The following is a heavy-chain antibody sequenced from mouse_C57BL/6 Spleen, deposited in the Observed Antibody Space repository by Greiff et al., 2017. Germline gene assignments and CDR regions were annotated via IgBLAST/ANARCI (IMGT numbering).Heavy chain of an antibody. D-gene: IGHD2-4*01. V-gene: IGHV1-9*01. CDR3: ERNFYDYTWFAY. CDR2: ILPGSGST. Sequence: VQLQQSGAELMKPGASVKLSCTATGYTFTGYWIEWVKQRPGHGLEWIGEILPGSGSTNYTEKFKGQATFTADTSSNTAYLQLSSLSTEDSGICYCERNFYDYTWFAYWGQGTLVTVSA. CDR1: GYTFTGYW. J-gene: IGHJ3*01.